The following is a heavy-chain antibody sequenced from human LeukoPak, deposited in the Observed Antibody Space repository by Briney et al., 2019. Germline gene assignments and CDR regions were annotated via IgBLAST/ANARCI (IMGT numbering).Heavy chain of an antibody. Sequence: PSETLSLTCTVSGGSISSSSYYWGWLRQPPGKGLEWIGSIYYSGSTYYNPSLKTRVTISVNTSKNQFSLKLSSVTAADTAVYYCARHGPGPRFPYFYYGMDVWGQGTTVTVSS. CDR3: ARHGPGPRFPYFYYGMDV. V-gene: IGHV4-39*01. J-gene: IGHJ6*02. CDR1: GGSISSSSYY. CDR2: IYYSGST. D-gene: IGHD3-10*01.